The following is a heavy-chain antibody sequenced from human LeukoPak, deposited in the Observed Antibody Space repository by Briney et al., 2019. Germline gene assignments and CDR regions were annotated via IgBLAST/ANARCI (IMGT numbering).Heavy chain of an antibody. D-gene: IGHD3-3*01. CDR2: ISAYNGNT. CDR3: ASYDFWSGYLGY. Sequence: ASVTVSCKASGYTSTDYAIHWVRQAPGQSLEWMGWISAYNGNTNYAQKLQGRVTMTTDTSTSTAYMELRSLRSDDTAVYYCASYDFWSGYLGYWGQGTLVTVSS. J-gene: IGHJ4*02. CDR1: GYTSTDYA. V-gene: IGHV1-18*01.